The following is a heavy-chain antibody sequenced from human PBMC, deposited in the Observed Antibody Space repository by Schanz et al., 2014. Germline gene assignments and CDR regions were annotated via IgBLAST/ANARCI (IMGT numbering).Heavy chain of an antibody. J-gene: IGHJ4*02. V-gene: IGHV3-33*08. CDR1: GFTFSIYG. CDR2: ISYDGSSK. Sequence: VQLLESGGGLVQPGGSLRLSCAASGFTFSIYGMHWVRQAPGKGLEWVALISYDGSSKNHADSVQGRFTISRDNAKNSLYLQMDSLRGDDTAVYYCARDGIAATTDFEYWGQGVLVTVSS. CDR3: ARDGIAATTDFEY. D-gene: IGHD1-1*01.